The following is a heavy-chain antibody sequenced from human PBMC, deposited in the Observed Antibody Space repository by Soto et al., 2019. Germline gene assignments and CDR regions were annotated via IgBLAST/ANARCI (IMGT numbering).Heavy chain of an antibody. V-gene: IGHV3-15*01. Sequence: EVQLVESGGGLVKPGGSLRLSCAASGFTFANAWMSWVRQAPGKGLEWVGRVRSKADGGTTDYAAPVKGRFTISRDHSENTLYLQMNSLKIDDTAVYYCRRDWDYPVLWGQGTLVTVSS. D-gene: IGHD1-7*01. CDR3: RRDWDYPVL. J-gene: IGHJ4*02. CDR2: VRSKADGGTT. CDR1: GFTFANAW.